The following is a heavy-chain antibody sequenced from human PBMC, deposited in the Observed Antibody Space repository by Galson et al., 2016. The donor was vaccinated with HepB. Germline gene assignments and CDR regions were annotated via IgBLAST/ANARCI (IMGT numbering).Heavy chain of an antibody. CDR2: INSDGIIT. V-gene: IGHV3-74*01. Sequence: SLRLSCAASGFTFSSYWMHWVRQAPGKGLVWVSRINSDGIITTYADSVKGRFTISRDNAKNTLYLQMNSLKAEDTAVYYCTRLALDDAFDFWGQGTMVTVSS. CDR1: GFTFSSYW. J-gene: IGHJ3*01. CDR3: TRLALDDAFDF. D-gene: IGHD6-6*01.